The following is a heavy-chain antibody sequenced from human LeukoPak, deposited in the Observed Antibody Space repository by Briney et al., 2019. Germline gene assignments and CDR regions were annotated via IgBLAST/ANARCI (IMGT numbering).Heavy chain of an antibody. CDR3: ARNCRPDFDY. D-gene: IGHD1-1*01. J-gene: IGHJ4*02. V-gene: IGHV6-1*01. CDR2: TYYRTKWNN. CDR1: GDSVSSSSSA. Sequence: SQTLSLTCAISGDSVSSSSSAWHWLRQAPSRGLGWLGRTYYRTKWNNDYAVSVKTRLTIPPATTKKQCTLRSDSATAEYWAGYYCARNCRPDFDYWGQGTLVTLSS.